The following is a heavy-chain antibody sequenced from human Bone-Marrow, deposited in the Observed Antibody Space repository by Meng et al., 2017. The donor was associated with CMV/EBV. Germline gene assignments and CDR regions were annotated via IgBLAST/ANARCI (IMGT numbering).Heavy chain of an antibody. CDR3: ARASGSYATAFFGMDV. V-gene: IGHV3-48*04. Sequence: GGSLRLSCAASGFSFRSYIMSWVRQPPGKGLEWLSYISSNGDVRDYADSAKGRFTISRDNSRNKLLLQMNTLRVDDTAVYFCARASGSYATAFFGMDVWGQGTLVTVSS. CDR2: ISSNGDVR. CDR1: GFSFRSYI. J-gene: IGHJ4*02. D-gene: IGHD1-26*01.